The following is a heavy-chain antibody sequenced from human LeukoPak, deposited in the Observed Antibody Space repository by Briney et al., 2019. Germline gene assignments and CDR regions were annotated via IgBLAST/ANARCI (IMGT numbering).Heavy chain of an antibody. D-gene: IGHD3-22*01. CDR2: ISYDGSNK. CDR1: GFTFSSYG. CDR3: ANTVITMIVVAPIGY. V-gene: IGHV3-30*18. Sequence: GGSLRLSCAASGFTFSSYGMHWVRQAPGKGLEWVAVISYDGSNKYYADSVKGRFTISRDNSENTLYLQMNSLRAEDTAVYYCANTVITMIVVAPIGYWGQGTLVTVSS. J-gene: IGHJ4*02.